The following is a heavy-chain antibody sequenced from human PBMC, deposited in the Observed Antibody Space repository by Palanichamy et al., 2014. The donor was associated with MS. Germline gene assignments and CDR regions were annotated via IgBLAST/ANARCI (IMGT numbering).Heavy chain of an antibody. D-gene: IGHD1-7*01. CDR3: AKTNSYEGFALGYWYFDL. CDR1: GFTFRDYA. J-gene: IGHJ2*01. CDR2: LSGSGSTP. Sequence: EVQLLESGGGLVXPGGSLRLSCVASGFTFRDYAMGWVRQAPGKGLEWVAVLSGSGSTPYYGVPAGGRITISRDISQNTLYLQMNSLRVEDTAEYYCAKTNSYEGFALGYWYFDLWGRGTLVTVSS. V-gene: IGHV3-23*01.